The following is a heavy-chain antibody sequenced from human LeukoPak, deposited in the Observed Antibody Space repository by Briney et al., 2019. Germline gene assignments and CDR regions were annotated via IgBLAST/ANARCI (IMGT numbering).Heavy chain of an antibody. CDR3: ARETRGHYYDSSGPDH. D-gene: IGHD3-22*01. CDR2: ISRSDSTS. J-gene: IGHJ5*02. CDR1: GFTFRSYE. Sequence: GGSLRLSCAASGFTFRSYEMNWVRQAPGKGLEWVSYISRSDSTSHYADSVKGRFTISRANAKNSLYLQMNSLRVEDMGVYYCARETRGHYYDSSGPDHWGQGTLVTVSS. V-gene: IGHV3-48*03.